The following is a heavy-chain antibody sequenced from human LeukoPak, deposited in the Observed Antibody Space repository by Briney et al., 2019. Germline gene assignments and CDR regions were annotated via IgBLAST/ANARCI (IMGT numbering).Heavy chain of an antibody. CDR2: IYYSGST. J-gene: IGHJ4*02. CDR1: GGSISSYY. Sequence: SETLSLTCTVSGGSISSYYWSWIRQPPGKGLEWIGYIYYSGSTNYNPSLKSRVTISVDTSKNQFSLKLSSVTAADTAVYYCARDRGDYYDSSGYWEYYFDYWGQGTLVTVSS. D-gene: IGHD3-22*01. V-gene: IGHV4-59*12. CDR3: ARDRGDYYDSSGYWEYYFDY.